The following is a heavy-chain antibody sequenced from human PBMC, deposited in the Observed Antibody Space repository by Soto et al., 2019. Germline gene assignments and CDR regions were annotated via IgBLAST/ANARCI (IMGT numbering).Heavy chain of an antibody. CDR2: ISAYNGNT. V-gene: IGHV1-18*01. CDR3: ARGMPRPNVIWSCYLTGYYYYGMDV. D-gene: IGHD3-3*01. Sequence: QVQLVQSGAEVKKPGASVKVSCKASGYTFTSYGISWVRQAPGQGLEWMGWISAYNGNTNYAQKLQGRVTMTTDTSTSTAYMELRSLRSDDTAVYYCARGMPRPNVIWSCYLTGYYYYGMDVWGQGTTVTVSS. J-gene: IGHJ6*02. CDR1: GYTFTSYG.